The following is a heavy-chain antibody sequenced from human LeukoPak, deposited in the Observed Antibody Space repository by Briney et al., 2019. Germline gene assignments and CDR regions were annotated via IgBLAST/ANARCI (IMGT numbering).Heavy chain of an antibody. CDR3: ARAPPLGTTVTTWWFDP. CDR1: GGSISSGGYY. V-gene: IGHV4-31*03. J-gene: IGHJ5*02. Sequence: SETLSLTCTVSGGSISSGGYYWSWIRQHPGKGLEWIGYTYYSGSTYYNPSLKSRVTISVDTSKNQFSLKLCSVTAADTAVYYCARAPPLGTTVTTWWFDPWGQGTLVTVSS. D-gene: IGHD4-11*01. CDR2: TYYSGST.